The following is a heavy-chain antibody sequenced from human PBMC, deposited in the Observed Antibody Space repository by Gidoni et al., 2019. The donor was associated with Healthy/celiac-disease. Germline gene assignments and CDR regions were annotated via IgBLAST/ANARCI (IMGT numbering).Heavy chain of an antibody. CDR3: ARFFEGGYYYYGMDV. D-gene: IGHD3-16*01. Sequence: EVQLVESGGGLIQPGGSLRLSCAASGFTVSSNYMGWVRQAPGKGLEWVSVIYSGGSTYYADSVKGRFTISTDNSKNTVFLQMNSLRAEDTAVYYCARFFEGGYYYYGMDVWGQGTTVTVSS. CDR2: IYSGGST. V-gene: IGHV3-53*01. CDR1: GFTVSSNY. J-gene: IGHJ6*02.